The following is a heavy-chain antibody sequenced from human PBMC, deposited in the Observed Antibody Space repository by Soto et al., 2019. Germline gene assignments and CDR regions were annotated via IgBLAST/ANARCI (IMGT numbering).Heavy chain of an antibody. CDR1: GFTFDDYT. D-gene: IGHD3-16*01. CDR3: AKDMGRGLLGNYFFGMDV. Sequence: GGSLRLSCAASGFTFDDYTMHSVRQAPGKGLECVSLISWDGGSTYYADSVKGRFTISRDNSKNSLYLQMNSLRTEDTALYYCAKDMGRGLLGNYFFGMDVWGQGTTVTVSS. V-gene: IGHV3-43*01. J-gene: IGHJ6*02. CDR2: ISWDGGST.